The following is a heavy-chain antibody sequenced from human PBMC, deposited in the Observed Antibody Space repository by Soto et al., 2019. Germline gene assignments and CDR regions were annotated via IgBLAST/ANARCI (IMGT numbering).Heavy chain of an antibody. CDR1: GFTFSSYG. J-gene: IGHJ6*02. D-gene: IGHD2-15*01. CDR2: IWYDGSNK. CDR3: ARDPLDCSGGSCYSDYYYGMDV. V-gene: IGHV3-33*01. Sequence: QVQLVESGGGVVQPGRSLRLSCAASGFTFSSYGMHWVHQAPGKGLEWVAVIWYDGSNKYYADSVKGRFTISRDNSKNTLYLQMNSLRAEDTAVYYCARDPLDCSGGSCYSDYYYGMDVWGQGTTVTVSS.